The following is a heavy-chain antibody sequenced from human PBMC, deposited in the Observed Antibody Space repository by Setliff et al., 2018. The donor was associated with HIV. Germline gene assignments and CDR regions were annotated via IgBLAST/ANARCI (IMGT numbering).Heavy chain of an antibody. Sequence: ASVKVSCKASGYTFTSYYMHWVRQAPGQGLEWMGIINPSGGSTSYAQKFQGRVTMTRDTSTSTVYMELSSLRSEDTVVYYCARVEYYYDSSGYYYDYWGQGTLVTAPQ. V-gene: IGHV1-46*01. CDR2: INPSGGST. CDR3: ARVEYYYDSSGYYYDY. J-gene: IGHJ4*02. CDR1: GYTFTSYY. D-gene: IGHD3-22*01.